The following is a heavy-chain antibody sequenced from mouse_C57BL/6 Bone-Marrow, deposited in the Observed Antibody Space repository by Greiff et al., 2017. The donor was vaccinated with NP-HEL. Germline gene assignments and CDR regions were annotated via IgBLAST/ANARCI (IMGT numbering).Heavy chain of an antibody. J-gene: IGHJ4*01. CDR3: ARWDRGKIENNGGMDY. V-gene: IGHV1-19*01. Sequence: EVQLQQSGPVLVKPGASVKMSCKASGYTFTDYYMNWVKQSHGKSLEWIGVINPYNGGTSYNQKFKGKATLTVDKSSSTAYMELNSLTSEDSTVYYCARWDRGKIENNGGMDYWGQGTSVTVSS. CDR1: GYTFTDYY. CDR2: INPYNGGT. D-gene: IGHD2-14*01.